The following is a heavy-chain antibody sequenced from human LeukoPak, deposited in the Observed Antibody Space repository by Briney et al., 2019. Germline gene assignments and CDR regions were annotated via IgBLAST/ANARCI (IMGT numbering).Heavy chain of an antibody. Sequence: GGSLRLSCAASGFTFSSYGMHWVRQAPGKGLEWVAVISYDGSNKYYADSVKGRFTISRDNSKNTLYLQMNSLRAEDTAEYYCAKDIVVVPAAYYYYYGMDVWGQGTTVTVSS. CDR3: AKDIVVVPAAYYYYYGMDV. J-gene: IGHJ6*02. V-gene: IGHV3-30*18. D-gene: IGHD2-2*01. CDR1: GFTFSSYG. CDR2: ISYDGSNK.